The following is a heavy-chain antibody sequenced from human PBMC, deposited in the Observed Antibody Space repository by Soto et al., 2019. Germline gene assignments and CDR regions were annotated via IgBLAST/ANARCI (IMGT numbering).Heavy chain of an antibody. D-gene: IGHD3-22*01. CDR3: ARDQHVITMIVVVTTAIQGMDV. Sequence: PGGSLRLSCAASGFTFSSYSMNWVRQAPGKGLEWVSSISSSSSYIYYADSVKGRFTISRDNAKNSLYLQMNSLRAEDTAVYYCARDQHVITMIVVVTTAIQGMDVWGQGTTVTVSS. V-gene: IGHV3-21*01. CDR2: ISSSSSYI. J-gene: IGHJ6*02. CDR1: GFTFSSYS.